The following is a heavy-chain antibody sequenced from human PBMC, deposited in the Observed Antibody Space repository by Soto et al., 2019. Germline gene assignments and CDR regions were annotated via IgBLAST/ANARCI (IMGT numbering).Heavy chain of an antibody. D-gene: IGHD5-12*01. CDR3: ARGRIVASIHDAFEI. J-gene: IGHJ3*02. Sequence: QGQLLQSGDEVKTPGASVRVSCRASGYPFTSYGISWVRQAPGQGLEWVAWISAYNGNRDIAQKFQGRVTMTLETSTGTAHMELGDLTSADTAVYYCARGRIVASIHDAFEIWGQGRNVTVSS. CDR2: ISAYNGNR. CDR1: GYPFTSYG. V-gene: IGHV1-18*01.